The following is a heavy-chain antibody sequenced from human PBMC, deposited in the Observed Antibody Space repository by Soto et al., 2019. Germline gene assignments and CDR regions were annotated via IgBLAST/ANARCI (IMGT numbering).Heavy chain of an antibody. J-gene: IGHJ6*02. Sequence: QVQLVQSGAEVKKPGSSVKVSCKASGGTFSSYAISWVRQAPGQGREWMGGIIPIFGTANYAQKFQGRVTITADESTSTAYMELSSLRSEDTAVYYCARVDYDFWSGYYSYYYYGMDVWGQGTTVTVSS. CDR1: GGTFSSYA. V-gene: IGHV1-69*01. CDR2: IIPIFGTA. D-gene: IGHD3-3*01. CDR3: ARVDYDFWSGYYSYYYYGMDV.